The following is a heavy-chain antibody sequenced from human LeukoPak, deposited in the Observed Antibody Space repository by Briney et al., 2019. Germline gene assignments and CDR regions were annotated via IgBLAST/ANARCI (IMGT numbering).Heavy chain of an antibody. Sequence: GGSLRLSCAASGFTFSSYAMSWVRQAPGKGLKWVSTISGSGGSTYYADSVKGRFTISRDNSKNTLYLQMNSLRAEDTAVYYCAKGGDGRYYDSSGSFFYYYGMDVWSQGTTVTVSS. CDR3: AKGGDGRYYDSSGSFFYYYGMDV. V-gene: IGHV3-23*01. CDR2: ISGSGGST. J-gene: IGHJ6*02. CDR1: GFTFSSYA. D-gene: IGHD3-22*01.